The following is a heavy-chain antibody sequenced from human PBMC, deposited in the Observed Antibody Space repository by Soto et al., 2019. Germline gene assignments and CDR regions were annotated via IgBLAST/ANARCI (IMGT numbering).Heavy chain of an antibody. J-gene: IGHJ6*02. CDR3: ARVFRYPKSSFYYGMDV. Sequence: QVQLVQSGAEVKKPGYSVKVSCKASGGTFSTYSISWVRQAPGQGLEWMGESLPIVGTSHYAQKFQGSVPITAVEPTSTVYTELSSLRSDDTAVYYCARVFRYPKSSFYYGMDVWGQGTTVTVSS. CDR2: SLPIVGTS. V-gene: IGHV1-69*01. CDR1: GGTFSTYS. D-gene: IGHD1-20*01.